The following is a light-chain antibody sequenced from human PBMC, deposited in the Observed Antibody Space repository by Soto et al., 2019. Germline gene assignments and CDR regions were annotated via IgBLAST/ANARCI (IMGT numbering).Light chain of an antibody. CDR1: QSVSNNY. CDR3: QQYGSSGT. V-gene: IGKV3-20*01. CDR2: GSS. Sequence: EIVLTQSPGTLSLSPGERATLSCRASQSVSNNYLAWYQQKPGQAPRLLIYGSSNRATGIPDWFSGSGSGTDFTITISRLEPEDFAVYYCQQYGSSGTFGQGTKVEIK. J-gene: IGKJ1*01.